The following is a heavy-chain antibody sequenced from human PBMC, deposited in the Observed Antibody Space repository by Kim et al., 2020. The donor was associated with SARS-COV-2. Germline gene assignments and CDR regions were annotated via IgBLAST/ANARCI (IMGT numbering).Heavy chain of an antibody. V-gene: IGHV1-18*04. CDR3: ARDRSMVRGGLFSQFWFDP. CDR1: GYTFTSYG. J-gene: IGHJ5*02. Sequence: ASVKVSCKASGYTFTSYGISWVRQAPGQGLEWMGWINAYNDNTNYAQKLQGRVTMTTDTSTSTAYMELRSLRSDDTAVYYCARDRSMVRGGLFSQFWFDPWGQGTLVTISS. CDR2: INAYNDNT. D-gene: IGHD3-10*01.